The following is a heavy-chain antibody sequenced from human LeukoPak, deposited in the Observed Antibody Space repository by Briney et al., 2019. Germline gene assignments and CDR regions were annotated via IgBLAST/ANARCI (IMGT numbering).Heavy chain of an antibody. CDR1: GFTVSSNY. D-gene: IGHD6-6*01. CDR2: IYSGGST. J-gene: IGHJ5*02. CDR3: ARDRYSSSSRWFDP. V-gene: IGHV3-66*02. Sequence: GGSLRLSCAASGFTVSSNYMSWVRQAPGKGLERVSVIYSGGSTYYADSVKGRFTISRDNSKNTLYLQMNSLRAEDTAVYYCARDRYSSSSRWFDPWGQGTLVTVSS.